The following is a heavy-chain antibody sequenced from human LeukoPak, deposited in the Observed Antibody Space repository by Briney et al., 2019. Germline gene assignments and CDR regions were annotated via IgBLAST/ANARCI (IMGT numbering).Heavy chain of an antibody. D-gene: IGHD3-10*01. CDR2: INHSGST. CDR1: GGSFSGYY. CDR3: ARGVQRYYYGSGSYYTAFLDY. Sequence: SETLSLTCAVYGGSFSGYYWSWIRQPPGKGLEWIGEINHSGSTNYNPSLKSRVTISVDTSKNQSSLKLSSVTAADTAVYYCARGVQRYYYGSGSYYTAFLDYWGQGTLVTVSS. V-gene: IGHV4-34*01. J-gene: IGHJ4*02.